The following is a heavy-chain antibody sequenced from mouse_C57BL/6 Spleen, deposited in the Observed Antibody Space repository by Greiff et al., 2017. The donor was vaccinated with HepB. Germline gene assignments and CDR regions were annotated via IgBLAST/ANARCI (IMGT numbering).Heavy chain of an antibody. Sequence: DVMLVESGEGLVKPGGSLKLSCAASGFTFSSYAMSWVRQTPEKRLEWVAYISSGGDYIYYADTVKGRFTISRDNARNTLYLQMSSLKSEDTAMYYCTREGDQTSFAYWGQGTLVTVSA. CDR1: GFTFSSYA. D-gene: IGHD3-3*01. V-gene: IGHV5-9-1*02. J-gene: IGHJ3*01. CDR2: ISSGGDYI. CDR3: TREGDQTSFAY.